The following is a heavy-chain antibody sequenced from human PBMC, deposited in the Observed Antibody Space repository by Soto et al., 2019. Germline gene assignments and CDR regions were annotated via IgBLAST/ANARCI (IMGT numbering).Heavy chain of an antibody. Sequence: EVQLLESGGGLVQPGGSLRLSCAASGFTFSSYAMTWVRQAPGKGLEWVSGISGGGGSTYYADSVKGRFTISRDHSKNTLFLQMNSLRTEDTAVYYCAKDQTTVDSHYDMDVWGQGTTVTVSS. D-gene: IGHD4-17*01. CDR2: ISGGGGST. J-gene: IGHJ6*02. V-gene: IGHV3-23*01. CDR3: AKDQTTVDSHYDMDV. CDR1: GFTFSSYA.